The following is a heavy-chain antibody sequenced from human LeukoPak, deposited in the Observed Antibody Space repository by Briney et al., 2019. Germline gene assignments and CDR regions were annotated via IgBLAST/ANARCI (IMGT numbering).Heavy chain of an antibody. CDR3: AREPPHVGMPGPGDY. J-gene: IGHJ4*02. Sequence: GGSLRLSCAASGFTASSNYMSWVRQAPGKGLEWVSVIYSGGSTYYADSVRGRFTISRDNSKSTLSLQMNSLRADGTAVYYCAREPPHVGMPGPGDYWGQGTLVTVSS. CDR1: GFTASSNY. V-gene: IGHV3-53*01. D-gene: IGHD2-15*01. CDR2: IYSGGST.